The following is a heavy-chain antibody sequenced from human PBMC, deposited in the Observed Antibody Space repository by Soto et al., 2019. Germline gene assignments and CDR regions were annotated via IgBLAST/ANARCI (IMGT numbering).Heavy chain of an antibody. J-gene: IGHJ6*02. CDR2: ISGSGGST. CDR1: GFTFSSYA. D-gene: IGHD3-10*01. V-gene: IGHV3-23*01. CDR3: AKAFGTGDYSNYYGMDV. Sequence: GGSLLLPCAASGFTFSSYAMNWVRQAPGKGLEWVSGISGSGGSTYYADSVKGRFTSSRDNSKNTLYLQTKSLRAEDTAVYYCAKAFGTGDYSNYYGMDVWGQGTTVTVSS.